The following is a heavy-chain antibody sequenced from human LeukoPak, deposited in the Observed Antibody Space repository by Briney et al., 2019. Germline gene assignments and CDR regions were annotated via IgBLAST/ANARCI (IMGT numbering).Heavy chain of an antibody. CDR3: ARDPDGGWLDY. CDR2: IYYSGRT. J-gene: IGHJ4*02. V-gene: IGHV4-31*03. Sequence: PSQTLSLTCTVSGGSVSSGGYYWSWIRQHPGRGLEWIGYIYYSGRTYCNPSLKSRVTISVDTSKNQFSLKLSSVTDADTAVYYCARDPDGGWLDYWGQGTLVTVSS. CDR1: GGSVSSGGYY. D-gene: IGHD6-19*01.